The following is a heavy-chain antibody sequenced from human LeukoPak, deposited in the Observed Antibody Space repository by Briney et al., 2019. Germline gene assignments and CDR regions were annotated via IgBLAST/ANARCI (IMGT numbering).Heavy chain of an antibody. Sequence: ASVKVSCKASGYTFTSYGNSWVRQAPGQGLEWMGWISAYNGNTNYAQKLQGRVIMTTDTSTSTAYMELRSLRSDDTAVYYCARVTPYYYGSELGDYFDYWGQGTLVTVSS. V-gene: IGHV1-18*01. D-gene: IGHD3-10*01. CDR3: ARVTPYYYGSELGDYFDY. CDR2: ISAYNGNT. CDR1: GYTFTSYG. J-gene: IGHJ4*02.